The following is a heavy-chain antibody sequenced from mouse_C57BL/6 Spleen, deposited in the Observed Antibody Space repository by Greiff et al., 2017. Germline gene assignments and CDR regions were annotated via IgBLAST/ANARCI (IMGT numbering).Heavy chain of an antibody. CDR1: GYTFTDYY. D-gene: IGHD2-4*01. J-gene: IGHJ4*01. V-gene: IGHV1-26*01. CDR3: ARGYYDYDVGYAMDY. Sequence: EVQLQQSGPELVKPGASVKISCKASGYTFTDYYMNWVKQSHGKSLEWIGDINPNNGGTSYNQKFKGKATLTVDKSSSTAYMELRSLTSEDSAVYYCARGYYDYDVGYAMDYWGQGTSVTVSS. CDR2: INPNNGGT.